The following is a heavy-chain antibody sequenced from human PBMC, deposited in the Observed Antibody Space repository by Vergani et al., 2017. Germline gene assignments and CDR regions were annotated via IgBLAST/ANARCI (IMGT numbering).Heavy chain of an antibody. V-gene: IGHV1-24*01. J-gene: IGHJ4*02. CDR1: GYTITELS. D-gene: IGHD5-12*01. Sequence: QVQLVQSGAEVKKPGASVKVSCKVSGYTITELSMHWMRQAHGKGLEWRGGFDPEDGETIYAQKFQGRVTMTEDTSTDTAYMELSSLRSEDTAVYYCATAGYSGMALDYWGQGTLVTVSS. CDR3: ATAGYSGMALDY. CDR2: FDPEDGET.